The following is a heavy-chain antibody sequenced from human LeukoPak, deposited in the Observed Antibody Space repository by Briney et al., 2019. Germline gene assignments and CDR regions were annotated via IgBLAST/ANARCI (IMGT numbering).Heavy chain of an antibody. V-gene: IGHV1-46*01. CDR3: ARVRLRFLEWPQMDV. J-gene: IGHJ6*02. Sequence: ASVKVSCKASGYTFTSYYMHWVRQAPGQGLEWMGIINPSGGSTSYAQKFQGRVTMTRDTSTSTVYMEPSSLRSEDTAVYYRARVRLRFLEWPQMDVWGQGTTVTVSS. D-gene: IGHD3-3*01. CDR1: GYTFTSYY. CDR2: INPSGGST.